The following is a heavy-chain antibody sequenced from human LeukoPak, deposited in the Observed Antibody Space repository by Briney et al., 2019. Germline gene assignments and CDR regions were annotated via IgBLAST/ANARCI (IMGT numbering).Heavy chain of an antibody. CDR2: IYYSGST. J-gene: IGHJ4*02. V-gene: IGHV4-39*01. Sequence: SETLSLTCTVSGGSISSSSYYWGWIRQPPGKGLEWIGSIYYSGSTYYNPSLKSRVTISVDTSKNQFSLKLSSVTAADTAVYYCARTGIWSQGSTDYWGQGTLVTVSS. CDR1: GGSISSSSYY. CDR3: ARTGIWSQGSTDY. D-gene: IGHD2-15*01.